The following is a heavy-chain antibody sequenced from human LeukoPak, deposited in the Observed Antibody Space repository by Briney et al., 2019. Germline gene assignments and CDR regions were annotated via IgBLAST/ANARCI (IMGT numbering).Heavy chain of an antibody. V-gene: IGHV3-49*04. CDR1: GFSFPDHT. CDR2: ITSKSQGGAT. J-gene: IGHJ4*02. Sequence: PGGSLRLSCATSGFSFPDHTINWVRQAPGKGLEWVGYITSKSQGGATQYLASVADRITISRDDSRDIAYLELNNLQAEDSGVYXCTRGRCSACLIDYWGQGVLVTVSS. D-gene: IGHD2-15*01. CDR3: TRGRCSACLIDY.